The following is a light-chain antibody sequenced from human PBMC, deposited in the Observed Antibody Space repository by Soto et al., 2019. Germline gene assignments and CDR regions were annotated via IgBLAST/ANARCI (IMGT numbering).Light chain of an antibody. CDR1: QSVSSY. V-gene: IGKV3-11*01. CDR2: DVS. CDR3: HQRSSWPPSST. Sequence: EIVLTQSPATLSLSPGERATLSCRASQSVSSYLAWYQQKPGQAPRLLIYDVSNRATGIPARFSGSGSGTDFTLTISSLEPEDFALYYWHQRSSWPPSSTFGQGTKLEIK. J-gene: IGKJ2*01.